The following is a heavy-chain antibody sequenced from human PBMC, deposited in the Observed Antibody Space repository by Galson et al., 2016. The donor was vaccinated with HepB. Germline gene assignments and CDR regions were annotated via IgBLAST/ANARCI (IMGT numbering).Heavy chain of an antibody. CDR2: ISSSGTTI. D-gene: IGHD2-15*01. CDR3: ARRWDAFDL. V-gene: IGHV3-11*01. J-gene: IGHJ3*01. CDR1: GFTFSDNY. Sequence: SLRLSCAASGFTFSDNYMSWIRQAPGKGLEWLSYISSSGTTIYYADSVKGRFTISRDNAKNSLFLQVNSLRAEDTAVYYCARRWDAFDLWGQGTMVTVSS.